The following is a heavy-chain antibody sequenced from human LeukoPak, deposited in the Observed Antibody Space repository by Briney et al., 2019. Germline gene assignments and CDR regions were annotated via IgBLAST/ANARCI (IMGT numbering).Heavy chain of an antibody. J-gene: IGHJ3*02. CDR1: GYTFTGYY. Sequence: ASVKVSCKASGYTFTGYYMHWVRQAPGQGLEWMGRINPNSGGTNYAQKFQGRVTMTRDTSISTAYMELSSLRSEDTAVYYCATGLCGSYWCAFDIWGQGTMVTVSS. V-gene: IGHV1-2*06. D-gene: IGHD1-26*01. CDR3: ATGLCGSYWCAFDI. CDR2: INPNSGGT.